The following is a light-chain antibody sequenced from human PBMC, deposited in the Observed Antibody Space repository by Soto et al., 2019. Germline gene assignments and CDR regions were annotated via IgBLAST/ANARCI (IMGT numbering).Light chain of an antibody. CDR2: KAS. CDR1: QSISSW. V-gene: IGKV1-5*03. CDR3: QQYNSYSLT. J-gene: IGKJ1*01. Sequence: DIQMTQSPSTLSASIGDRVTITCRASQSISSWLAWYQQKPGKAPKVLIYKASSLESGVPSRFSGSGSGTEFTLTISSLQPDDFATYYCQQYNSYSLTFGQGTKVEIK.